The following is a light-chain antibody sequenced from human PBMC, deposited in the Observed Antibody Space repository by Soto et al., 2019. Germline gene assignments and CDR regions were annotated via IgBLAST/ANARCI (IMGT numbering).Light chain of an antibody. V-gene: IGKV1-5*01. CDR1: QSISNW. J-gene: IGKJ2*01. Sequence: DIQMTQSPSTLSGSVGDRVTITCRASQSISNWLAWYQQKPGKAPKLLIYAASSLQSGVPSRFSGSGSGTDFTPTISSLQPEDFATYYCLQDYNYPYTCGQGTKV. CDR3: LQDYNYPYT. CDR2: AAS.